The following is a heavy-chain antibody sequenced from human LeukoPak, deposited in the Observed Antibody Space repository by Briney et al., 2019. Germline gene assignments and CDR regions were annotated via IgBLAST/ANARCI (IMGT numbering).Heavy chain of an antibody. V-gene: IGHV1-2*02. CDR3: ARDRRMVAATPLDY. D-gene: IGHD2-15*01. CDR1: GYTFTGYY. CDR2: INPNSGGT. Sequence: ASVRVSCKASGYTFTGYYMHWVRQAPGQGLEWMGWINPNSGGTNYAQKFQGRVTMTRDTSISTAYMELSRLRSDDTAVYYCARDRRMVAATPLDYWGQGTLVTVSS. J-gene: IGHJ4*02.